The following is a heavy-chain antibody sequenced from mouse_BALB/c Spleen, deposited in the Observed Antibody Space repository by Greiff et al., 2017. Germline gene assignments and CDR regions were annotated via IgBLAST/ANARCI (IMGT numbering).Heavy chain of an antibody. CDR2: ISTYSGNT. CDR3: ARTSISTVVAPYAMDY. J-gene: IGHJ4*01. V-gene: IGHV1-67*01. Sequence: VQLQQSGPELVRPGVSVKISCKGSGYTFTDYAMHWVKQSHAKGLEWIGVISTYSGNTNYNQKFKGKATMTVDKSSSTDYMELARLTSKDSAIYYCARTSISTVVAPYAMDYWGQGTSVTVSS. CDR1: GYTFTDYA. D-gene: IGHD1-1*01.